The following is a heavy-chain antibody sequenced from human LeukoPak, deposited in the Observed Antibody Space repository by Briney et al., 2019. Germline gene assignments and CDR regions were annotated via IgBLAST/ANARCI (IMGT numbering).Heavy chain of an antibody. D-gene: IGHD3-10*01. J-gene: IGHJ5*02. V-gene: IGHV4-59*11. CDR1: GGSFSNHY. CDR2: IHYSGST. Sequence: SETLSLTCTDSGGSFSNHYWTWMRQPPGKGLEWIGYIHYSGSTKYNPSLKRRINISVDTSKNQFSLKVNSVTAADTAVYYCAGERTDARSWIDPWGQGTLVTVSS. CDR3: AGERTDARSWIDP.